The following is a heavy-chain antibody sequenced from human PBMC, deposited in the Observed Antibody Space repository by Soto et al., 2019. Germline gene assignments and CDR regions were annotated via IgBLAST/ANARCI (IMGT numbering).Heavy chain of an antibody. J-gene: IGHJ5*02. CDR2: TYYSGST. CDR1: GGSISSYY. Sequence: QVQLQESGPGLLKPSETLSLTCTVSGGSISSYYWSWIRQPPGKGLEWIGYTYYSGSTNYNPSLKSRVTISVDTSENQFSLKLRSVTAGDTGVYYCARYSSSWRGGVDWCDPWGQGTLVTVSS. CDR3: ARYSSSWRGGVDWCDP. V-gene: IGHV4-59*01. D-gene: IGHD6-13*01.